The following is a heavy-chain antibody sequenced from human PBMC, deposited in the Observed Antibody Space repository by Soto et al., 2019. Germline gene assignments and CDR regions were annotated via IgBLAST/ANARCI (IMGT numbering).Heavy chain of an antibody. J-gene: IGHJ6*02. V-gene: IGHV4-39*01. CDR3: ARQVGSYLYYYGMDV. CDR1: GGSISSSSYY. Sequence: PSETLSLTGTVSGGSISSSSYYWGWIRRPPGKGLEWIGSIYYSGSTYYNPSLKSRVTISVDTSKNQFSLKLSSVTAADTAVYYCARQVGSYLYYYGMDVWGQGTTVTVSS. D-gene: IGHD1-26*01. CDR2: IYYSGST.